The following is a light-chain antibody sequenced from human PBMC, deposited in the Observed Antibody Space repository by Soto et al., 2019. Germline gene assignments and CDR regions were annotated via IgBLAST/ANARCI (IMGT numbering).Light chain of an antibody. CDR2: EVS. CDR1: SSDVGSYNL. J-gene: IGLJ3*02. V-gene: IGLV2-23*02. CDR3: CSYAGPWV. Sequence: QSALTQPASVSGSPGQSITISCTGTSSDVGSYNLVSWYQQHPGKAPKLMIYEVSKRPSGVSNRFSGSKSGNTASLTISGLQAEDEADYYCCSYAGPWVFGGGTKVTVL.